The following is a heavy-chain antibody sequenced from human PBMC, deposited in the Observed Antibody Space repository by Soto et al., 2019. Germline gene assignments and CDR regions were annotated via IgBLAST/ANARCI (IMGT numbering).Heavy chain of an antibody. CDR3: AKAGGYDILTGYRNRFDP. CDR1: GGSFSPNY. CDR2: IYYGGTT. V-gene: IGHV4-59*08. Sequence: SETLSLTCRLSGGSFSPNYWGWVRQSPGKGLEWVGYIYYGGTTSYNPSLKSRVTISLETSKSHFSLRLNSVTAADTAVYYCAKAGGYDILTGYRNRFDPWGQGT. D-gene: IGHD3-9*01. J-gene: IGHJ5*02.